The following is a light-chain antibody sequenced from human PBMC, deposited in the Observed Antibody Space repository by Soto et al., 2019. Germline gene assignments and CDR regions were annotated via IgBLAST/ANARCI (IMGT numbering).Light chain of an antibody. V-gene: IGKV3-11*01. CDR3: QQRSNWPIT. J-gene: IGKJ5*01. Sequence: EIMLTQSPATLSLSQGKRATLSCRASQSVSNVLAWYQQKPGQAPRLLIYDTSNRATGIPARFSGSGSGTDFTLTINNLQPEDFAVYYCQQRSNWPITFGQGTDWRL. CDR1: QSVSNV. CDR2: DTS.